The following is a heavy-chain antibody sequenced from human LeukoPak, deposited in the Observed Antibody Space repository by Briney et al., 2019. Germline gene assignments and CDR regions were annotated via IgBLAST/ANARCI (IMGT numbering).Heavy chain of an antibody. CDR2: IKEDGSEK. CDR1: GFTFSRYW. V-gene: IGHV3-7*05. CDR3: ARDLIDYYDSSGYYGPFDY. Sequence: GGSLILSCAASGFTFSRYWMTWVSQAPGKGLEWVANIKEDGSEKYYVDSVKGRFTISRDNAKNSLYLQMNSLRAEDTAVYYCARDLIDYYDSSGYYGPFDYWGQGALVSVSS. D-gene: IGHD3-22*01. J-gene: IGHJ4*02.